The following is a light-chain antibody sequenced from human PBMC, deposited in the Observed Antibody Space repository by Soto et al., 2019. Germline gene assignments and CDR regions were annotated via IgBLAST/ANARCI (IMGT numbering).Light chain of an antibody. J-gene: IGLJ1*01. V-gene: IGLV2-14*01. CDR3: SSYTGSSTL. Sequence: QSALTQPASVSGSPGQSITISCTGTSSDVGGYNYVSWYQQHPGKAPKLMIYAVTDRPSGVSSRFSGSKSGNTASLTISGLQAEDEADYYCSSYTGSSTLFGTGTKLTVL. CDR1: SSDVGGYNY. CDR2: AVT.